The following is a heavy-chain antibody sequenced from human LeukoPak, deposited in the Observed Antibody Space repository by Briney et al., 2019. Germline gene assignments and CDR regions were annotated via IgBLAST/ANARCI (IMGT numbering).Heavy chain of an antibody. CDR3: ARGRDGFTILAY. J-gene: IGHJ4*02. CDR1: GGSISSGNYY. V-gene: IGHV4-61*02. CDR2: MNTSGGT. Sequence: PSETLSLTCTVSGGSISSGNYYWTWIRQPAGKGLEWIGRMNTSGGTFYNPSLKSRVTISLDTSKNQFSLNLSSVTAADTAVYYCARGRDGFTILAYWGQGTLVTVSS. D-gene: IGHD5-24*01.